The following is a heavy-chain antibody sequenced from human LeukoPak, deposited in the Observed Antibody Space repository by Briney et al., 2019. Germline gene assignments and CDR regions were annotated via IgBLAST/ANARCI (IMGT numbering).Heavy chain of an antibody. J-gene: IGHJ3*02. CDR1: GGSIGSYY. Sequence: SETLSLTCTVSGGSIGSYYWSWIRQPPGKGLEWIGYIYYSGSTNYNPSLKSRVTISVDTSKNQFSLKLSSVTAADTAVYYCARHDKDAFDIWGQGTMVTVSS. CDR3: ARHDKDAFDI. V-gene: IGHV4-59*08. CDR2: IYYSGST.